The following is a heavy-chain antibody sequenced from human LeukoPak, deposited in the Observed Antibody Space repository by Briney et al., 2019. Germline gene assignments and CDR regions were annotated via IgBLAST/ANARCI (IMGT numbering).Heavy chain of an antibody. J-gene: IGHJ3*02. D-gene: IGHD1-1*01. V-gene: IGHV3-21*04. Sequence: PGGSLRLSCAASGFTFSNYNIIWIRQAPGKGLEWVSSISSSSSYIYYADSVKGRFTISRDNAKNSLYLQMNSLRAEDTALYYCARDRGRWNDEVYAFDIWGQGTMVTVSS. CDR1: GFTFSNYN. CDR2: ISSSSSYI. CDR3: ARDRGRWNDEVYAFDI.